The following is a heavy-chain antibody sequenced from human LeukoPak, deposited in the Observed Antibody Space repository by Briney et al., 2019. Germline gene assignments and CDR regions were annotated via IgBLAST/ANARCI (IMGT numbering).Heavy chain of an antibody. CDR1: GYSIIDHY. D-gene: IGHD6-19*01. CDR3: ARGGTVAGHWYFDL. V-gene: IGHV1-2*02. Sequence: ASVKVSCKDSGYSIIDHYVDWVRQAPGQGLEWMGWLNPNSGDTNFAQKFQGRVTMTRDTSINTAYMELSSLRSDDTAVYYCARGGTVAGHWYFDLWGRGTQVDVSS. J-gene: IGHJ2*01. CDR2: LNPNSGDT.